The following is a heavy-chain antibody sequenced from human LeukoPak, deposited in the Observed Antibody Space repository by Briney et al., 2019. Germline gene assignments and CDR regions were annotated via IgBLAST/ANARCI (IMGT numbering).Heavy chain of an antibody. V-gene: IGHV4-59*08. Sequence: PSETLSLTCTVSGGSISGYYWSWIRQPPGKGLEWIGYIYYSGSTNYNPSLKSRVTISVDTSKNQFSLKLSSVTAADTPVYYCARRAGIPPTFDYWGQGTLVTVSS. CDR3: ARRAGIPPTFDY. CDR1: GGSISGYY. J-gene: IGHJ4*02. D-gene: IGHD2-21*01. CDR2: IYYSGST.